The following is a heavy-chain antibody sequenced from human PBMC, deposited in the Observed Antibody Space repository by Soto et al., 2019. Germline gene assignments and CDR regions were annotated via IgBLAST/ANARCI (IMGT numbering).Heavy chain of an antibody. J-gene: IGHJ4*02. CDR1: GGSIGSGGYY. V-gene: IGHV4-31*03. Sequence: QVQLQESGPELVKPSQTLSLTCTVSGGSIGSGGYYWSWIRQHPGKGLEWIGYIYYSGSTYYNPSLRSRVTISVDTSKNQFSLKLSSVTAADTAVYYCARADCSSTSCYGGGNYFDYWGQGTLVTVSS. CDR2: IYYSGST. CDR3: ARADCSSTSCYGGGNYFDY. D-gene: IGHD2-2*01.